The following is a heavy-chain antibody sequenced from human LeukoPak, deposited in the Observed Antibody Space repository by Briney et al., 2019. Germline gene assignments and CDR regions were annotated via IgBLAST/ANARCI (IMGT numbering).Heavy chain of an antibody. V-gene: IGHV1-2*02. CDR1: GYTFTGYY. J-gene: IGHJ6*02. D-gene: IGHD2-15*01. Sequence: GASVKVSCKASGYTFTGYYMHWVRQAPGQGLEWMGWINPNSGGTNYAQKFQGRVTMTRDTSISTAYMELSRLRSDDTAVYYCARDLLGRSGGGSYYFGMDVWGQGTTVTVSS. CDR2: INPNSGGT. CDR3: ARDLLGRSGGGSYYFGMDV.